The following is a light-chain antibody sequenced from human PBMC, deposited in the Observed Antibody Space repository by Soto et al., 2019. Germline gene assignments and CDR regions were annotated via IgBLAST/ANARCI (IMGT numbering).Light chain of an antibody. Sequence: VLTQPPSVSGAPGQRVTISCTGSSSNIGAGYDVHWYQQLPGTAPKLLIYGNNNRPSGVPDRFSGSKSGTSASLAITGLQAEDEADYYCQSYDSSLSVVFGGGTKLTVL. CDR2: GNN. CDR1: SSNIGAGYD. V-gene: IGLV1-40*01. CDR3: QSYDSSLSVV. J-gene: IGLJ2*01.